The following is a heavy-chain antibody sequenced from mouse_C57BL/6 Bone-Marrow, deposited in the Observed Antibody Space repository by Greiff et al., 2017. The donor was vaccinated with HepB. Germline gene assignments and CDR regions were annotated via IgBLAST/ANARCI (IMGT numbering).Heavy chain of an antibody. CDR2: ISSGGSYT. CDR1: GFTFSSYG. V-gene: IGHV5-6*01. CDR3: ARHFYGNYVLYYFDY. D-gene: IGHD2-1*01. Sequence: EVQVVESGGDLVKPGGSLKLSCAASGFTFSSYGMSWVRQTPDKRLEWVATISSGGSYTYYPDSVKGRFTISRDNAKNTLYLQMSSLKSEDTAMYYCARHFYGNYVLYYFDYWGQGTTLTVSS. J-gene: IGHJ2*01.